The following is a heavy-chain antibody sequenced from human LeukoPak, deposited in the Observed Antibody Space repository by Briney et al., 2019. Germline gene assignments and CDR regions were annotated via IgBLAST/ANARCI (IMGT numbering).Heavy chain of an antibody. J-gene: IGHJ4*02. V-gene: IGHV3-30-3*01. CDR3: ARKAIPDY. CDR1: GFPFSTCA. CDR2: ISYDETNK. Sequence: GGSLRLSCAASGFPFSTCAMHWVRQAPGKGLEWVAVISYDETNKYCADSVKGRFTISRDNSKNTLYLQMNSLRAEDTAVYYCARKAIPDYWGQGTLVTVSS.